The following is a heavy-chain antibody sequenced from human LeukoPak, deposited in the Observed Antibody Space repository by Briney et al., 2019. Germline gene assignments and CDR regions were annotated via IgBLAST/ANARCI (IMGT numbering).Heavy chain of an antibody. CDR3: AKDGPPDSSGYYFLNY. D-gene: IGHD3-22*01. J-gene: IGHJ4*02. CDR1: GFTFSSYG. Sequence: GGSLRLSCAAPGFTFSSYGMHWVRQAPGKGLEWVAFIRYDGSNKYYADSVKGRFTISRDNSKNTLYLQMNSLRAEDTAVYYCAKDGPPDSSGYYFLNYWGQGTLVTVSS. CDR2: IRYDGSNK. V-gene: IGHV3-30*02.